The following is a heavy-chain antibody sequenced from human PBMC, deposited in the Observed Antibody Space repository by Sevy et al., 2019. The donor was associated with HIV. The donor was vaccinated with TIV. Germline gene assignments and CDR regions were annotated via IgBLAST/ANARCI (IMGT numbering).Heavy chain of an antibody. V-gene: IGHV3-7*03. Sequence: GGSLRLSCAASGFTFSTYWMTWVRQAPGKGLEWVANIKHIGSENYYVESVKGRFTISRDNAKNSLFLHMSSLRAEDTAVYYCAKYPRPIQLWSYYFDYWGQGTLVTVSS. CDR3: AKYPRPIQLWSYYFDY. CDR1: GFTFSTYW. J-gene: IGHJ4*02. D-gene: IGHD5-18*01. CDR2: IKHIGSEN.